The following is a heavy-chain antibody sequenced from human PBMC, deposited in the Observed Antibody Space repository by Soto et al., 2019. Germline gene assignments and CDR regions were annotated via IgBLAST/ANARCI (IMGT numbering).Heavy chain of an antibody. CDR2: IWYDGNNK. Sequence: GGSLRLSCVASGFIFGSYGMHWVRQAPGKGLEWVAVIWYDGNNKDYADSVKGRFTISRDNSKNTLYLQMNSLRADDTAVYYCVRDQPGLYWGQGTLVTVSS. CDR1: GFIFGSYG. D-gene: IGHD2-2*01. CDR3: VRDQPGLY. J-gene: IGHJ4*02. V-gene: IGHV3-33*01.